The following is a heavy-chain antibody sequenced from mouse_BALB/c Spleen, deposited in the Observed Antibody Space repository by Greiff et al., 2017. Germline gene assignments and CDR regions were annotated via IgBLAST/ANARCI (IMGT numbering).Heavy chain of an antibody. J-gene: IGHJ1*01. V-gene: IGHV5-17*02. Sequence: EVKLMESGGDLVKPGGSLKLSCAASGFTFSSFGMHWVRQAPEKGLEWVAYISSGSSTIYYADTVKGRFTISRDNPKNTLFLQMTSLRSEDTAMYYCARPSYGSYWYFDVWGAGTTVTVSS. CDR2: ISSGSSTI. CDR3: ARPSYGSYWYFDV. D-gene: IGHD1-1*01. CDR1: GFTFSSFG.